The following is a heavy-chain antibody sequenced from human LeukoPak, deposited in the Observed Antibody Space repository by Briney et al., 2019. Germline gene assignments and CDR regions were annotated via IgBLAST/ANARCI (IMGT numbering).Heavy chain of an antibody. Sequence: PSETLSLTCTVSGGSISSYYWSWIRQPPGKGLEWIGYIYYSGSTNYNPSLKSRVTISVDTSKNQFSLKLSSVTAADTAVYYCARGTVTTFGFDYWGQGTLVTVSS. J-gene: IGHJ4*02. CDR1: GGSISSYY. CDR3: ARGTVTTFGFDY. V-gene: IGHV4-59*01. D-gene: IGHD4-17*01. CDR2: IYYSGST.